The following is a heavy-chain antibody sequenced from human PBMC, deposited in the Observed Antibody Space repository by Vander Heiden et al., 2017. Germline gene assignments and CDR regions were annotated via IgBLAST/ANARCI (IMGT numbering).Heavy chain of an antibody. CDR2: ISWNSGSI. CDR1: GFTFDDYA. Sequence: EVQLVESGGGLVQPGRSLRLSCAASGFTFDDYAMHWVRQAPGKGLEWVSGISWNSGSIGYADSVKGRFTISRDNAKNSLYLQMNSLRAEDTALYYCAKAHYGSGSYTHFDYWGQGTLVTVSS. J-gene: IGHJ4*02. CDR3: AKAHYGSGSYTHFDY. D-gene: IGHD3-10*01. V-gene: IGHV3-9*01.